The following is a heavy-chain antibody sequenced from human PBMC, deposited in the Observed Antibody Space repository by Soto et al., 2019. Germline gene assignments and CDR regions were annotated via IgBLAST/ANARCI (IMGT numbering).Heavy chain of an antibody. V-gene: IGHV4-59*01. D-gene: IGHD5-12*01. CDR3: ARNGRDGYNFDY. CDR1: GGSISSYY. Sequence: QVQLQESGPGLVKPSETLSLTCTVSGGSISSYYWSWIRQPPGKGLEWIGYIYYSGSTNYNPFLKSRVTISVDTSKNQFSLKLSSVTAADTAVYYCARNGRDGYNFDYWGQGTLVTVSS. CDR2: IYYSGST. J-gene: IGHJ4*02.